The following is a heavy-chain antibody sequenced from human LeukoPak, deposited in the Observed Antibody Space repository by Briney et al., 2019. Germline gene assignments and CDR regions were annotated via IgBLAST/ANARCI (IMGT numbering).Heavy chain of an antibody. CDR1: GFTFSSYA. CDR3: ARQKDYGLDS. V-gene: IGHV3-30*07. Sequence: PGGSLRLSCAASGFTFSSYAMHWVRQAPGKGLEWVAVISYDGSNKYYADSVKGRFTFSRDNAKNMLYLQMNSLRAEDTAVYYCARQKDYGLDSWGQGTLVSVSS. CDR2: ISYDGSNK. J-gene: IGHJ4*02. D-gene: IGHD4-17*01.